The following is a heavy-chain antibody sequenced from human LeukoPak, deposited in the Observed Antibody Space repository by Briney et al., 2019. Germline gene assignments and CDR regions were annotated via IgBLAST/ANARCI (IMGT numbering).Heavy chain of an antibody. CDR3: AKSGGYGLIDY. D-gene: IGHD1-26*01. CDR1: GGSISSNKW. V-gene: IGHV4-4*02. Sequence: SETLSLTCAVSGGSISSNKWWSWLRQAPGKGLEWLGEVVHSGSTNYNPSLKSRVTVSVDKSKNQFSLRLSSVTAADTAMYFCAKSGGYGLIDYWGQGTLVTVSS. J-gene: IGHJ4*02. CDR2: VVHSGST.